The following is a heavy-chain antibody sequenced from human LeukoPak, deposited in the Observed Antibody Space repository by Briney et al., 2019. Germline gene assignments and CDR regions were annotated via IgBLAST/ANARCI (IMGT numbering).Heavy chain of an antibody. D-gene: IGHD3-3*01. CDR1: GGSISGYF. J-gene: IGHJ1*01. CDR2: IYSNGGT. Sequence: SSETLSLTCTVSGGSISGYFWSWIRQPPGKGLEWIAYIYSNGGTSYNPSLQSRVTISIDTSNQFSLKLGSVTAADTAVYFCARDSAAAGFLAYWGQGMLVTVSS. CDR3: ARDSAAAGFLAY. V-gene: IGHV4-59*01.